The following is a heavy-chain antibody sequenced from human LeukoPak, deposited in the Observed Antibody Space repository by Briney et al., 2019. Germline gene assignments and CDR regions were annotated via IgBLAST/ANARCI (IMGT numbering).Heavy chain of an antibody. CDR2: IWYDGSNK. J-gene: IGHJ4*02. CDR1: GFTFSSYG. V-gene: IGHV3-33*01. D-gene: IGHD4-11*01. CDR3: ARDRSSTVTLDY. Sequence: GGSLRLSCAASGFTFSSYGMHWVRQDPGRGLVGVAVIWYDGSNKYYAYSVKGRFTISRDNSKNTLYLQMNSLRAEDTAVYYCARDRSSTVTLDYWGQGTLVTVSS.